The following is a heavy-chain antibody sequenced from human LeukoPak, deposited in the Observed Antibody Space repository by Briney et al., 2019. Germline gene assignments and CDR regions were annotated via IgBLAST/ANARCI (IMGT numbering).Heavy chain of an antibody. CDR2: ISGSGGST. J-gene: IGHJ4*02. CDR3: AKAPAGPYIYFDY. V-gene: IGHV3-23*01. CDR1: GLTFSSYA. Sequence: GGSLRLSCAASGLTFSSYAMSWVRQAPGKGLEWVSAISGSGGSTYYADSVKGRFTISRDNSKNTLYLQMNSLRAEDTAVYYCAKAPAGPYIYFDYWGQGTLVTVSS. D-gene: IGHD6-19*01.